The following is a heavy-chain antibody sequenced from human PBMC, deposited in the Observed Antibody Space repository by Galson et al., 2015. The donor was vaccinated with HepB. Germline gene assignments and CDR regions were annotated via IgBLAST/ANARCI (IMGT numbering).Heavy chain of an antibody. CDR1: GGTFSSYA. V-gene: IGHV1-69*13. D-gene: IGHD2-15*01. CDR2: IIPIFGTA. J-gene: IGHJ6*03. CDR3: ARCPNCSGGSCYGIWSPQYYYYYMDV. Sequence: SVKVSCKASGGTFSSYAISWVRQAPGQGLEWMGGIIPIFGTANYAQKFQGRVTITADESTSTAYMELSSLRSEDTAVYYCARCPNCSGGSCYGIWSPQYYYYYMDVWGKATTVTVSS.